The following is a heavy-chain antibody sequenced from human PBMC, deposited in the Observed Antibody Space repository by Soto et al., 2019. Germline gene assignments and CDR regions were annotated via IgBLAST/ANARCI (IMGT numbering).Heavy chain of an antibody. CDR1: GGSISSGGYY. D-gene: IGHD3-16*01. Sequence: QVQLQESGPGLVEPSQTLSLTCTVSGGSISSGGYYWSWIRQHPGKGLEWIGYIYYSGTTYYNPYLKSRVSISLDTSRNQLSLKLSCVTAAGTAVCYCARVPGGGKDRLRSPWYYYGMDVWRQGTTVTVTS. CDR2: IYYSGTT. J-gene: IGHJ6*02. V-gene: IGHV4-31*03. CDR3: ARVPGGGKDRLRSPWYYYGMDV.